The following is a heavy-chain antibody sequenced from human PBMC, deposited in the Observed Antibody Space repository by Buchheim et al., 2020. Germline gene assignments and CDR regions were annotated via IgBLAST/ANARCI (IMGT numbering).Heavy chain of an antibody. CDR2: IHSDESST. J-gene: IGHJ4*02. Sequence: EVQLVESGGGLVQPGGFLRLFCAASGFTFSSYCMHWVRQAPGKGLVWVSRIHSDESSTSYAASVKGRFTISRDIAKNTLYLHMSSLRAEDTAVYYCTRVRGERYYSGFDCWGQGTL. CDR1: GFTFSSYC. CDR3: TRVRGERYYSGFDC. V-gene: IGHV3-74*01. D-gene: IGHD1-26*01.